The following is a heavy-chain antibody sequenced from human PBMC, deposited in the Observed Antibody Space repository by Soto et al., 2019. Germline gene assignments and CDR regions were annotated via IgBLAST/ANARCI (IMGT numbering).Heavy chain of an antibody. Sequence: ASVKVSCKASGYTFTSYGISWVRQAPGQGLEWMGWISAYNGNTNYAQKHQGRVNMTTDTSTSTAYMELRSLRSDDTAVYYCARDVYCSSTSCPGAFDIWGQGTMVTVSS. D-gene: IGHD2-2*01. CDR3: ARDVYCSSTSCPGAFDI. CDR1: GYTFTSYG. J-gene: IGHJ3*02. V-gene: IGHV1-18*01. CDR2: ISAYNGNT.